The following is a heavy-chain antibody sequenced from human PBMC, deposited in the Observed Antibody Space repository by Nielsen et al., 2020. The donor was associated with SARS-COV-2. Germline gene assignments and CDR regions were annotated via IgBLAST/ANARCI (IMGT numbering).Heavy chain of an antibody. CDR2: ITWNSGSI. V-gene: IGHV3-9*01. J-gene: IGHJ6*02. CDR1: GFTFDDYA. Sequence: GGSLRLSCAASGFTFDDYAMHWVRQVPGKGLEWVSGITWNSGSIGYADSVKGRFTISRDNSKNTLYLQMNSLRAEDTAVYYCARDRSYFDSSGYYYPRYYYYGMDVWGQGTTVTVSS. CDR3: ARDRSYFDSSGYYYPRYYYYGMDV. D-gene: IGHD3-22*01.